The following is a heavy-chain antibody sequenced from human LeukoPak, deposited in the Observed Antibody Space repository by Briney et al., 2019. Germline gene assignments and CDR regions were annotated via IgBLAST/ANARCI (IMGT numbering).Heavy chain of an antibody. D-gene: IGHD3-22*01. J-gene: IGHJ4*02. CDR3: AREGYYYDSSGYYALFDY. CDR2: IYTRGST. V-gene: IGHV4-4*07. Sequence: SETLSLTXTVSGGSISSYYWSWIRQPAAKGLEWIGRIYTRGSTNYNPSLKSRVTMSVDTSKNQFSLKLSSLSAADTAVYYCAREGYYYDSSGYYALFDYWGEGTLVTVSS. CDR1: GGSISSYY.